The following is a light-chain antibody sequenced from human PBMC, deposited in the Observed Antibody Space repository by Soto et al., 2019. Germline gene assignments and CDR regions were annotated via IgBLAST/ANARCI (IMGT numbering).Light chain of an antibody. J-gene: IGKJ1*01. CDR2: AAS. Sequence: DIQMTQSPSSLSASVGDRVTITCRASQVISNYLAWYQQKPGKVPKLLIYAASTLQSGVPFRFSGSGSGTELTLTISSLQPEDVATYYCQKYNSAPWTFGQGTKVEIK. CDR1: QVISNY. V-gene: IGKV1-27*01. CDR3: QKYNSAPWT.